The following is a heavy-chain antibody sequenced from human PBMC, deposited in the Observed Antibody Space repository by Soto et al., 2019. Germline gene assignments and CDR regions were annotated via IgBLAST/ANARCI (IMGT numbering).Heavy chain of an antibody. Sequence: ASVKVAFKTSWYTLTNYYINWFLHSALQWLEVMGVINPDSDNTGYAQKFQGRVTMTRDTSISTAYMELNSLRSEDTAVYYCARGPRSCTTTSSYNPEMFHYGMEVCGKGHTVSVS. V-gene: IGHV1-8*01. CDR2: INPDSDNT. CDR1: WYTLTNYY. D-gene: IGHD2-2*02. CDR3: ARGPRSCTTTSSYNPEMFHYGMEV. J-gene: IGHJ6*04.